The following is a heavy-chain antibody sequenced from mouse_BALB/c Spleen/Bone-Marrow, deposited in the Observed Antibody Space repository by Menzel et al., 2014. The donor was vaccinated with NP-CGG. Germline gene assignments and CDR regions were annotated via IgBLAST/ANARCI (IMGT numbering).Heavy chain of an antibody. CDR2: INPSNGGT. D-gene: IGHD1-1*01. CDR3: TRGSYGSSQYYFDY. CDR1: GYTFTSFY. V-gene: IGHV1S81*02. J-gene: IGHJ2*01. Sequence: VQGVESGAELVKPGASVKLSCKASGYTFTSFYMYWVKQRPGQGLEWIGGINPSNGGTNFNGKFKSKATLTLDKSSSTAYIQLSSLTSEDSAVYYCTRGSYGSSQYYFDYWGQGTTLTVSS.